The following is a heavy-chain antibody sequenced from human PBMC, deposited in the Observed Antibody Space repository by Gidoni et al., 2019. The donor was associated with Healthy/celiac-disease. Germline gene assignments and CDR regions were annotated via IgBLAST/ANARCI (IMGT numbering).Heavy chain of an antibody. D-gene: IGHD6-13*01. Sequence: QVQLVESGGGVVQPGGSLRLSCAASGFTFSSYGMHWVRQAPGKGLEWVAFIRYDGSNKYYADSVKGRFTISRDNSKNTLYLQMNSLRAEDTAVYYCAKSPRYSSSWHNWFDPWGQGTLVTVSS. CDR3: AKSPRYSSSWHNWFDP. J-gene: IGHJ5*02. CDR1: GFTFSSYG. CDR2: IRYDGSNK. V-gene: IGHV3-30*02.